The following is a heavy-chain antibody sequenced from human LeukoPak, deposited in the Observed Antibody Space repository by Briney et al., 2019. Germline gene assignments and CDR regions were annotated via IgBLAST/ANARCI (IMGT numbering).Heavy chain of an antibody. CDR1: GYTFTGYY. Sequence: ASVKVSCKASGYTFTGYYMHWVRQAPGQGLERMGWINPNSGGTNYAQKFQGRVTMTRDTSISTAYMELSRLRSDDTAVYYCARDAVVAATLFDYWGQGTLVTVSS. CDR3: ARDAVVAATLFDY. D-gene: IGHD2-15*01. J-gene: IGHJ4*02. V-gene: IGHV1-2*02. CDR2: INPNSGGT.